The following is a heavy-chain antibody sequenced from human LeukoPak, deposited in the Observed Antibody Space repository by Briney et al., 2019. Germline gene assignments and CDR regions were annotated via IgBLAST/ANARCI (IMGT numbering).Heavy chain of an antibody. CDR1: GVIFSNAW. D-gene: IGHD4-11*01. V-gene: IGHV3-15*01. CDR3: TAGLGKTDDDS. Sequence: GGSLRLSCEGSGVIFSNAWMSWVRQAPGKGQEWVGRVTTTAEGGPTDYGAPVRGRFTISRDDSKSTVYLQMNSLKTEDTAIYYCTAGLGKTDDDSWGQGTLVTVSS. CDR2: VTTTAEGGPT. J-gene: IGHJ4*02.